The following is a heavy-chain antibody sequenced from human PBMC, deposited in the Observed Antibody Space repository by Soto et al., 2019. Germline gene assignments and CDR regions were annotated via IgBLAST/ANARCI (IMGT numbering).Heavy chain of an antibody. Sequence: TGGSLRLSCAASGFTFSNFAMSWVRQAPGKGLEWVSAISGSSGSTYYADSVKGRFTISRDNSRNTLSLQMNSLRAEDTAVYYCAVRDGIAVARGMDVWGQGTTVTVSS. D-gene: IGHD6-19*01. CDR3: AVRDGIAVARGMDV. V-gene: IGHV3-23*01. CDR1: GFTFSNFA. CDR2: ISGSSGST. J-gene: IGHJ6*02.